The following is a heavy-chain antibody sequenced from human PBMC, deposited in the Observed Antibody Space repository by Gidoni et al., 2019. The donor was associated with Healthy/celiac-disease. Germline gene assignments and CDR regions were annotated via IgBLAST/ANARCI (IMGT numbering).Heavy chain of an antibody. J-gene: IGHJ5*02. V-gene: IGHV4-39*01. CDR2: IYYSGST. D-gene: IGHD2-15*01. Sequence: QLQLQESGPGLVKPSETLSLTCTVSGGSISSRSYYWGWTRQPPGKGLEWIGSIYYSGSTYYNPSLKSRVNRSGDTSKNQFSLKLSSVTAADTAVYDWARKRVGAATRVTGWFDPWGQGTLVTVSS. CDR3: ARKRVGAATRVTGWFDP. CDR1: GGSISSRSYY.